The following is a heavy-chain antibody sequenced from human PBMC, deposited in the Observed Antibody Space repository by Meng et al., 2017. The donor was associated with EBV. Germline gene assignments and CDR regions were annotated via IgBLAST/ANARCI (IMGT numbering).Heavy chain of an antibody. J-gene: IGHJ4*02. Sequence: QGLRVQSGAGVTKPGASVKVSCKASGGTFSSYAISWGRQAPGQGLEWMGGIIPIFGTATYAQKFQGRVTITADKSTSTAYMELSSLRSEDTAVYYCARAEIAAAGRLDYWGQGTLVTVSS. CDR1: GGTFSSYA. D-gene: IGHD6-13*01. V-gene: IGHV1-69*06. CDR3: ARAEIAAAGRLDY. CDR2: IIPIFGTA.